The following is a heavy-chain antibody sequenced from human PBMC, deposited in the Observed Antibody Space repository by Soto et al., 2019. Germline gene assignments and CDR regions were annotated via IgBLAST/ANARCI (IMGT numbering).Heavy chain of an antibody. CDR2: ISAYNGNT. Sequence: ASVKVSCKASGYTFTSYGISWVRQAPGQGLEWMGWISAYNGNTNYAQKLQGRVTMTTDTSTSTAYMELRSLRSDDTAVYYCAKTYYYDSSCYYPGPNDYWGQGTLVTVSS. J-gene: IGHJ4*02. CDR3: AKTYYYDSSCYYPGPNDY. V-gene: IGHV1-18*01. D-gene: IGHD3-22*01. CDR1: GYTFTSYG.